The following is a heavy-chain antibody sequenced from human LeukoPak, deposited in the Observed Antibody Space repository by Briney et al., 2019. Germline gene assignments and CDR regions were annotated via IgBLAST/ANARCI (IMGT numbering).Heavy chain of an antibody. D-gene: IGHD3-22*01. CDR1: GYTFTGYY. Sequence: ASVKVSCKASGYTFTGYYMHWVRQAPGQGLQWLGMINPSGGSTVYAQMLQGRLTMTTDMSTRTVYMELNSLTSEDTAVYYCARGRTTQSYASSGFYPRDYWGQGTLVTVSS. V-gene: IGHV1-46*01. CDR2: INPSGGST. CDR3: ARGRTTQSYASSGFYPRDY. J-gene: IGHJ4*02.